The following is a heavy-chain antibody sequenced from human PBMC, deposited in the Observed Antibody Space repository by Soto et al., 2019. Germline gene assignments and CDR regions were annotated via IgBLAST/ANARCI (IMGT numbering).Heavy chain of an antibody. CDR3: ARLTDCGGDCPLFDY. Sequence: ASVKVSCKASGDTFTNHDLKWVRQATGQGLEWMGWMNPNSGNTGYAQKFQGRVTMTRNTSISTAYMELSSVTAADTAVYYCARLTDCGGDCPLFDYWGQGTLVTVSS. CDR1: GDTFTNHD. J-gene: IGHJ4*02. D-gene: IGHD2-21*02. CDR2: MNPNSGNT. V-gene: IGHV1-8*01.